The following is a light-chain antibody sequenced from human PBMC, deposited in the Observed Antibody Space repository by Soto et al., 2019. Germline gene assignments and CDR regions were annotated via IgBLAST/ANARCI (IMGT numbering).Light chain of an antibody. CDR2: GAS. J-gene: IGKJ1*01. Sequence: GLTLSPATLSLAPGESAPLSCRPSQSVRSSYLAWYQQKPGQAPRLLIYGASDRATDIPDRFSGSGSGTDFSLTISRLEPEDFAVYYCQQYGSSPETFGQGTKVDIK. CDR3: QQYGSSPET. CDR1: QSVRSSY. V-gene: IGKV3-20*01.